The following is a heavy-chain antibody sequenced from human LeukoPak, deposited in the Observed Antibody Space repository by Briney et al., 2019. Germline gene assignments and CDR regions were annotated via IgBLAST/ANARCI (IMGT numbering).Heavy chain of an antibody. CDR3: ARPGYCSGGSCYPHLIDY. Sequence: GESLKISCKGSGYSFTSYWIGWVRQMPGKGLEWMGIIYPGDSDTRYSPSFQGQVTISADKSISTAYLQWSSLKASDIAMYYCARPGYCSGGSCYPHLIDYWGQGTLVTVSS. D-gene: IGHD2-15*01. CDR2: IYPGDSDT. V-gene: IGHV5-51*01. CDR1: GYSFTSYW. J-gene: IGHJ4*02.